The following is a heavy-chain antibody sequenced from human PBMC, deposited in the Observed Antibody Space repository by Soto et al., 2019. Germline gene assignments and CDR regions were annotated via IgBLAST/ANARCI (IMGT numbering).Heavy chain of an antibody. CDR2: IYYSGNT. CDR1: GGSTSSDNY. D-gene: IGHD3-16*01. CDR3: AREGGESSDGLYYFDS. Sequence: SETLSLTCTVSGGSTSSDNYWSWIRQPPGKGLEWIGHIYYSGNTDYNPSLKSRLAISIDTSKNQFSLKPSSVTAADTAVYFCAREGGESSDGLYYFDSWGQGSLVTVSS. J-gene: IGHJ4*02. V-gene: IGHV4-30-4*01.